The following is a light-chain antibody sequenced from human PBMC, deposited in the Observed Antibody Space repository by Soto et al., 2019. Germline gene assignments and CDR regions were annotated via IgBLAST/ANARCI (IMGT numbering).Light chain of an antibody. CDR3: SSYTSSSTPYV. Sequence: QSALTQPASVSGSPGQSITISCTGTSSDVGGYNYVSWYQQHPGKAPKLMIYDVSNRPSGVSNRFSGSKSGNTASLTISGLHSEYEADYYCSSYTSSSTPYVFGTGTKLTVL. CDR1: SSDVGGYNY. J-gene: IGLJ1*01. CDR2: DVS. V-gene: IGLV2-14*01.